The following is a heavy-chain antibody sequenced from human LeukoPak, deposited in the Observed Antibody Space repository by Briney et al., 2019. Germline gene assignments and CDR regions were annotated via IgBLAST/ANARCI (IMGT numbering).Heavy chain of an antibody. Sequence: PGGSLRLSCAASGFTFSSYSMNWVRQAPGKGLEWVSSISSSSSYIYYADSVKGRFTISRDNAKNSLYLQMNSLRAEDTAVYYCARPVGLVVPAASDVDAFDIWGQGTMVTVSS. V-gene: IGHV3-21*01. D-gene: IGHD2-2*01. CDR3: ARPVGLVVPAASDVDAFDI. CDR2: ISSSSSYI. J-gene: IGHJ3*02. CDR1: GFTFSSYS.